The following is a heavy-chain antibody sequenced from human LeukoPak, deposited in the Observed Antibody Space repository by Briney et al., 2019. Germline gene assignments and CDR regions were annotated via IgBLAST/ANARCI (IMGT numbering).Heavy chain of an antibody. Sequence: GGSLRLSCAASGFTFSSYAMSWVRQAPGKGLEWLSYISSDSSTIYYADSVKGRFTISRDNAKKSLYLQMNSLRAEDTALYYCARDVRGIDYWGQGTLVTVSS. CDR3: ARDVRGIDY. D-gene: IGHD3-16*01. CDR2: ISSDSSTI. V-gene: IGHV3-48*01. CDR1: GFTFSSYA. J-gene: IGHJ4*02.